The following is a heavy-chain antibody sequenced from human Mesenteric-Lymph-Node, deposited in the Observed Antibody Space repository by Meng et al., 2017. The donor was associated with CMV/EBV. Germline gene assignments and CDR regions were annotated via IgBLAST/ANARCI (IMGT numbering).Heavy chain of an antibody. J-gene: IGHJ5*02. CDR3: ARDEYDFWSGSPKGWFDP. D-gene: IGHD3-3*01. CDR1: GFSFSSFE. V-gene: IGHV3-48*03. CDR2: ISSSGSTI. Sequence: GGSLKISCGASGFSFSSFEMNWVRQAPGKGLEWVSYISSSGSTISYADSVKGRFTISRDDAKNSLYLQMNSLRAEDTAVYYCARDEYDFWSGSPKGWFDPWGQGTLVTVSS.